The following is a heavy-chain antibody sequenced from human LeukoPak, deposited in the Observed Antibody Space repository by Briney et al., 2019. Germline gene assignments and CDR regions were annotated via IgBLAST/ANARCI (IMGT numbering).Heavy chain of an antibody. Sequence: SETLSHTCAVSGYSISSGCYWGWIRQPPGKGLEWIGSIYHSGSTYYNPSLKSRVTISVDTSKNQFSLKLSSVTAADTAVYYCARDRELLWFGELSEYYYMDVWGKGTTVTVSS. V-gene: IGHV4-38-2*02. J-gene: IGHJ6*03. CDR3: ARDRELLWFGELSEYYYMDV. CDR2: IYHSGST. D-gene: IGHD3-10*01. CDR1: GYSISSGCY.